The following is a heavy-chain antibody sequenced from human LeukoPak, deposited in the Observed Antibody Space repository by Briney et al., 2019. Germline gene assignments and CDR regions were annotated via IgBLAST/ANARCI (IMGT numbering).Heavy chain of an antibody. D-gene: IGHD6-6*01. CDR3: AKDIGYSSSSPYYYYGMDV. J-gene: IGHJ6*02. CDR1: GFTFDDYA. V-gene: IGHV3-9*01. CDR2: ISWNSGSI. Sequence: GGSLRLSCAASGFTFDDYAMHWVRQAPGKGLEWVSGISWNSGSIGYADSVKGRFTISRDNAKNSLYLQMNSLRAEDTALYYCAKDIGYSSSSPYYYYGMDVWGQGTTVTVSS.